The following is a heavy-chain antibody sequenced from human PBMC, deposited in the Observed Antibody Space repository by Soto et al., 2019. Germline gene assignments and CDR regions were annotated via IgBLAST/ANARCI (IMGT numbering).Heavy chain of an antibody. CDR2: INHSGST. CDR1: GGSFSGYY. J-gene: IGHJ4*02. V-gene: IGHV4-34*01. CDR3: ARARVFEVGATNFDY. D-gene: IGHD1-26*01. Sequence: QVQLQQWGAGLLKPSETLSLTCAVYGGSFSGYYWSWIRQPPGKGLEWIGEINHSGSTNYNPSLQSRVTISVDTSKNQFPLKLSSVTAADTAVYYCARARVFEVGATNFDYWGQGTLVTVSS.